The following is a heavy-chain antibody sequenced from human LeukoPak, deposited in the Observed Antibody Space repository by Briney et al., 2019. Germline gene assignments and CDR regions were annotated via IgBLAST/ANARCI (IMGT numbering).Heavy chain of an antibody. D-gene: IGHD1-26*01. CDR2: INHSGST. CDR3: ARGSGSRNFDY. CDR1: GGSFSGYY. Sequence: PSETLSLTCAVYGGSFSGYYWSWIRQPTGKGLEWIGEINHSGSTNYNPSLKSRVTISVDTSKNQFSLKLSSVTAADTAVYYCARGSGSRNFDYWGQGTLVTVSS. V-gene: IGHV4-34*01. J-gene: IGHJ4*02.